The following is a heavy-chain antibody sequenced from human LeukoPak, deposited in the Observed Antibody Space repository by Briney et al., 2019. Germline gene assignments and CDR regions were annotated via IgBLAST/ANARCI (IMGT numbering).Heavy chain of an antibody. Sequence: SETLSLTCTVSGGSISSYYWSWIRQPPGKGLEWIGYIYYSGSTNYNPCLKSRVTISVDTSKNQFSLKLSSVTAADTAVYYCARGFRIAAAGTRFDPWGQGTLVTVSS. CDR1: GGSISSYY. J-gene: IGHJ5*02. V-gene: IGHV4-59*01. CDR3: ARGFRIAAAGTRFDP. D-gene: IGHD6-13*01. CDR2: IYYSGST.